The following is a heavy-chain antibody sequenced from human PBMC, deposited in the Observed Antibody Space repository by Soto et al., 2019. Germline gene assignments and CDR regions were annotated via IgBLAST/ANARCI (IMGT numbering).Heavy chain of an antibody. CDR3: VRGGSNYAS. Sequence: EGQLVESGGGLVQPGGSLRLSCTASGFTFSDSWMTWVRQAPGKGLAWVARIKPDESEKKYADSVKGRFSISRDNAKNAMYLQMDSLRGEDTAVYYCVRGGSNYASWGQGTLVTVSS. V-gene: IGHV3-7*01. CDR1: GFTFSDSW. D-gene: IGHD4-4*01. J-gene: IGHJ5*02. CDR2: IKPDESEK.